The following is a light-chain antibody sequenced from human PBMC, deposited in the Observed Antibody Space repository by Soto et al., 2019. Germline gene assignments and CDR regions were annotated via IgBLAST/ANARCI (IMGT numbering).Light chain of an antibody. J-gene: IGKJ1*01. V-gene: IGKV3-20*01. CDR2: DAS. CDR1: QSVSSSY. CDR3: QQYGSLSWT. Sequence: EIVLTQSRGNLSLSPGERATLSCRSSQSVSSSYLAWYQQKPGQAPRLLIYDASSRATGIPDRFSGSGSGTDFTLTISRLEPEDFAVYYCQQYGSLSWTFGQGTKVDI.